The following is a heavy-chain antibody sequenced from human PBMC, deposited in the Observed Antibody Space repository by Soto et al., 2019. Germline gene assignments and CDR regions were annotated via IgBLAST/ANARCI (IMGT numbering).Heavy chain of an antibody. CDR1: GFTFSSYG. V-gene: IGHV3-30*18. D-gene: IGHD1-26*01. J-gene: IGHJ4*02. CDR3: AKGSYSGIYSDFDS. Sequence: QVQLVESGGCVVHPGRSLRLSCAASGFTFSSYGMYWVRQSPCKGLARGAGIAYDGSNKYYADSVKGRFTISRDNSKNPLYLQMNSLRAEDTAVYYCAKGSYSGIYSDFDSWGQGTLVTVSS. CDR2: IAYDGSNK.